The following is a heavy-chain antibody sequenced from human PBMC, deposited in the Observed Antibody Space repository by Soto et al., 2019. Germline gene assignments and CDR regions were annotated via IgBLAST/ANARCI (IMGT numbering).Heavy chain of an antibody. CDR1: GGTFSNYT. Sequence: QVQLVQSGAEVKKPGSSVKVSCKASGGTFSNYTITWVRQAPGQGLEWMGRIIPILGIANYAQKFRGRVTIVADKSTSTAYMELSSPRSEDTAVYYCATRMKYYGLDVWGQGTTVTVSS. V-gene: IGHV1-69*02. CDR2: IIPILGIA. J-gene: IGHJ6*02. CDR3: ATRMKYYGLDV.